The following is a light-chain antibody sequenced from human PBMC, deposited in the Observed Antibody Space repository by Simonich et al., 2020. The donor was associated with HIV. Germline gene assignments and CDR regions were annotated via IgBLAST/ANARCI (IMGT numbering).Light chain of an antibody. CDR3: SSYTSSNTVM. CDR1: SSDVGGHNY. J-gene: IGLJ3*02. V-gene: IGLV2-14*03. Sequence: QSALTQPASVSGSPGQSITISCTGTSSDVGGHNYVSWYQQHPGKAPKLMIYDVSKRPSGVSGRFSGSKSGNTASLTVSGLQAEDEAYYYCSSYTSSNTVMFGGGTKLTVL. CDR2: DVS.